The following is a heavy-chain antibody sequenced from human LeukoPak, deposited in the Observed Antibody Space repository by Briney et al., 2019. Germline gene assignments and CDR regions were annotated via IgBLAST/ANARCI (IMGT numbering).Heavy chain of an antibody. Sequence: GGSLRLSCAASGFTVSSNYMSWVRQAPGKGLEWVSYISSNGSSIHYADSVKGRFTISRDNAKNSLFLQMNSLRAEDTAVYYCVRASYYYDTSGSPRGWFDPWGQGTLVTVSS. CDR1: GFTVSSNY. CDR2: ISSNGSSI. CDR3: VRASYYYDTSGSPRGWFDP. V-gene: IGHV3-11*01. J-gene: IGHJ5*02. D-gene: IGHD3-22*01.